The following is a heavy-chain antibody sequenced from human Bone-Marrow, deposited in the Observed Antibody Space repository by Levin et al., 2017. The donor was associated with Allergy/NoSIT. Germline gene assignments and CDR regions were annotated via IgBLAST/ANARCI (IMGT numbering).Heavy chain of an antibody. J-gene: IGHJ5*02. V-gene: IGHV4-59*01. CDR1: GGSISRNY. D-gene: IGHD2-21*01. Sequence: GSLRLSCTVSGGSISRNYWSWIRQPPGKGLEWIGYINYSGSTNYNPSLKSRVTTSVDTSKNQFSLKLSSVTAADTAVYYCAGYSVKIGWFDPWGQGTLVTVSS. CDR2: INYSGST. CDR3: AGYSVKIGWFDP.